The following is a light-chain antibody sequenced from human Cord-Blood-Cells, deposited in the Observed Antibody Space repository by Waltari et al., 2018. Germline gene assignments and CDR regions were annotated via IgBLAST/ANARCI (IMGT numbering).Light chain of an antibody. CDR3: QQSYSTPYT. CDR1: QSISSY. Sequence: DIQMTQSPSSLSASVGDRVTITCRASQSISSYLNWYQQKPGKAPKLLIYAASSLQSGVPSRFSGSGSGTGFTLTISSLQPEDFATYYCQQSYSTPYTFGQGTKLDIK. J-gene: IGKJ2*01. V-gene: IGKV1-39*01. CDR2: AAS.